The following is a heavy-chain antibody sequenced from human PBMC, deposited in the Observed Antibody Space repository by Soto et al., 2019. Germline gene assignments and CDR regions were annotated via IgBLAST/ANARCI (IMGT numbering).Heavy chain of an antibody. V-gene: IGHV4-30-2*01. CDR2: IYHSGST. D-gene: IGHD5-18*01. J-gene: IGHJ5*02. Sequence: QLQLQESGSGLVKPSQTLSLTCAVSGGSISSGGYSWSWIRQPPGKGLEWIGYIYHSGSTYYNPPLKSRVTISVDRSKNQFSLKLSSVTAADTAVYYCARGVGTAMEGNWFDPWGQGTLVTVSS. CDR1: GGSISSGGYS. CDR3: ARGVGTAMEGNWFDP.